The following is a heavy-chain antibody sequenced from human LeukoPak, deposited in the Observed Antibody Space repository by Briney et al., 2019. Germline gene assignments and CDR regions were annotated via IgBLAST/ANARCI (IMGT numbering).Heavy chain of an antibody. CDR1: GGTFSSYA. D-gene: IGHD1-26*01. CDR3: ATEGRYSGSHFQH. J-gene: IGHJ1*01. Sequence: SVKVSCKASGGTFSSYAISWVRQAPGQGLEWMGRIIPIFGTANYAQKFQGRVTITTDESTSTAYMELSSLRSEDTAVYYCATEGRYSGSHFQHWGRGTLVTVSS. V-gene: IGHV1-69*05. CDR2: IIPIFGTA.